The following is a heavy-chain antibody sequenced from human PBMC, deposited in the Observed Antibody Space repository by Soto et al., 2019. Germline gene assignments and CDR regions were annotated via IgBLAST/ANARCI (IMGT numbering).Heavy chain of an antibody. CDR2: ISYDGSNK. J-gene: IGHJ4*02. CDR1: GFTFSSYA. D-gene: IGHD3-3*01. V-gene: IGHV3-30-3*01. CDR3: ARDRIFGVVIRYYFDY. Sequence: GGSLRLSCAASGFTFSSYAMHWVRQAPGKGLEWVAVISYDGSNKYYADSVKGRFTISRDNSKNTLYLQMNSLRAEDTAVYYCARDRIFGVVIRYYFDYWGQGTLVTVSS.